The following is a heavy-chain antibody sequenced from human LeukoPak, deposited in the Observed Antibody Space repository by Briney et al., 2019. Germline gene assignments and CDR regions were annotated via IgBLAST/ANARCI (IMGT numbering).Heavy chain of an antibody. D-gene: IGHD5-12*01. CDR3: ARGGGSGYDSGYYDY. J-gene: IGHJ4*02. CDR1: GGSISSGGYY. Sequence: SQTLSLTCTVSGGSISSGGYYWSWIRQHPGKGLEWIGYIYYSGSTYYNPSLKSRVTISVDTSKNQFSLQLSSVTAADTAVYYCARGGGSGYDSGYYDYWGQGTLVTVSP. V-gene: IGHV4-31*03. CDR2: IYYSGST.